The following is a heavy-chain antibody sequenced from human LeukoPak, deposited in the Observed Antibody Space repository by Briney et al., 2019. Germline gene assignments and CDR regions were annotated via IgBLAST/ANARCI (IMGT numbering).Heavy chain of an antibody. CDR1: GFTFSTYS. V-gene: IGHV3-21*01. Sequence: GGSLRLSCAASGFTFSTYSMNWVRQAPGKGLEWVSSITSSSYIYYADSVKGRFTISRDNAKNSLYLQMNSLRAEDTAVYYCARDYYGDYIFDYWGQGTLVTVSS. D-gene: IGHD4-17*01. CDR3: ARDYYGDYIFDY. CDR2: ITSSSYI. J-gene: IGHJ4*02.